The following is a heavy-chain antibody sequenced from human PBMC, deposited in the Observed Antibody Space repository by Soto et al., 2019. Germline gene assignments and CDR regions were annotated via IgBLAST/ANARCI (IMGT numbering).Heavy chain of an antibody. J-gene: IGHJ5*02. Sequence: QVQLQQWGAGLLKPSETLSLTCAVYGGSFSGYYWSWIRQPPGKGLEWIGEINHSGCTNYNPSLKSRVTISVDTSKNQFSRKLGSVTAADTAVYYCARVSPPAVVVVVATIYWFDPWGQGTLVTVSS. CDR2: INHSGCT. CDR3: ARVSPPAVVVVVATIYWFDP. V-gene: IGHV4-34*01. D-gene: IGHD2-15*01. CDR1: GGSFSGYY.